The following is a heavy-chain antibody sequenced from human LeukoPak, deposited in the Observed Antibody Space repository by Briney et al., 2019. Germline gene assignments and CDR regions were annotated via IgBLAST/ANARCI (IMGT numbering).Heavy chain of an antibody. CDR3: ARFHSGPSGWYVLWYFDL. D-gene: IGHD6-19*01. V-gene: IGHV4-4*09. CDR1: GGSVSNYY. CDR2: IYNSENT. Sequence: PSETLSLTCTVSGGSVSNYYWSWIWQPPGKGLEWIGYIYNSENTKYNSSLESRVTISVDTSKNQFFLKLSSVTAADTAVYYCARFHSGPSGWYVLWYFDLWGRGTLVTVSS. J-gene: IGHJ2*01.